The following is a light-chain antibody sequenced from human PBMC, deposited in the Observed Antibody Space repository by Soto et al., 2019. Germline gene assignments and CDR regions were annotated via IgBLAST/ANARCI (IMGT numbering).Light chain of an antibody. V-gene: IGKV1-39*01. Sequence: DIQMTQSPSSLSASVGERVTVSCRASQSINSYLNWYQQKPGKAPTLLIYSASSLEEGVPSRFSGSGSGTEFTLTISSLQPEDFATYSCQQTYTTPYTFGQGPKLEIK. CDR1: QSINSY. CDR2: SAS. CDR3: QQTYTTPYT. J-gene: IGKJ2*01.